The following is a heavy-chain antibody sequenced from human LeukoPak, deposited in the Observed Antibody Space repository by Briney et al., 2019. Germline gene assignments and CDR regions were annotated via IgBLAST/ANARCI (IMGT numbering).Heavy chain of an antibody. J-gene: IGHJ4*02. CDR3: AREALGATPGY. CDR1: GGTFSSYA. Sequence: GASVKVSCKASGGTFSSYAISWVRQAPGQGLKWMGRIIPILGIANYAQNFQGRVTITADKSTSTAYMELSSLRSEDTAVYYCAREALGATPGYWGQGTLVTVSS. CDR2: IIPILGIA. D-gene: IGHD1-26*01. V-gene: IGHV1-69*04.